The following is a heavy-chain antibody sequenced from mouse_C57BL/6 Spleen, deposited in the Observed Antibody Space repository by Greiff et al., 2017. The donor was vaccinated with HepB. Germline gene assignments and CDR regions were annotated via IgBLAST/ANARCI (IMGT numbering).Heavy chain of an antibody. Sequence: DVQLVESGGGLVKPGGSLKLSCAASGFTFSDYGMHWVRQAPEKGLEWVAYISSGSSTIYYADTVKGRFTISRDNAKNTLFLQMTSLRSEDTAMYYCARGDSSGTGFAYWGQGTLVTVSA. J-gene: IGHJ3*01. V-gene: IGHV5-17*01. CDR2: ISSGSSTI. CDR3: ARGDSSGTGFAY. CDR1: GFTFSDYG. D-gene: IGHD3-2*02.